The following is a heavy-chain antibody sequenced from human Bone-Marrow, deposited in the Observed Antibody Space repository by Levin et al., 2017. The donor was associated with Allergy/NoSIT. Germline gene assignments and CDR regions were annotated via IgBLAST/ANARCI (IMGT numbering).Heavy chain of an antibody. V-gene: IGHV1-58*01. CDR2: IVVGSRTT. CDR3: AADSTESAGGGDY. CDR1: GFSFNTSA. Sequence: ASVKVSCKPSGFSFNTSAVQWVRQARGQRLEWIGWIVVGSRTTNYAQKFRERVTITTDMSTSTVYMEMRSLTSEDTAVYYCAADSTESAGGGDYWGQGTLVTVSS. D-gene: IGHD3-10*01. J-gene: IGHJ4*02.